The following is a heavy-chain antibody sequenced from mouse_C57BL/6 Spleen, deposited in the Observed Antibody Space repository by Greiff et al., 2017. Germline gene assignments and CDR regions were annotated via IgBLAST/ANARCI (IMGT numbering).Heavy chain of an antibody. Sequence: QVQLKESGPGLVQPSQSLSITCTVSGFSLTRYGVHWVRQSPGKGLEWLGVIWSGGSTDYNAAFISRLSISKDNSKSQVFFKMNSLQADDTAIYYCARNGDYGNSPCAYWGQGTLVTVSA. CDR2: IWSGGST. CDR1: GFSLTRYG. CDR3: ARNGDYGNSPCAY. V-gene: IGHV2-2*01. D-gene: IGHD2-1*01. J-gene: IGHJ3*01.